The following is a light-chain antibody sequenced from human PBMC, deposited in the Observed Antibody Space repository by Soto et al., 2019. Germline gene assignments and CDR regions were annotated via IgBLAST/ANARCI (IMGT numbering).Light chain of an antibody. CDR1: QSVSSY. CDR2: DAS. CDR3: QQRSNWPPAWT. V-gene: IGKV3-11*01. Sequence: IVLTQSPAPLSLSPGERATLSCRASQSVSSYLAWYQQKPGQAPRLLIYDASNRATGIPARFSGSGSGTDFTLTISSLEPEDFAVYSCQQRSNWPPAWTFGQGTKVEIK. J-gene: IGKJ1*01.